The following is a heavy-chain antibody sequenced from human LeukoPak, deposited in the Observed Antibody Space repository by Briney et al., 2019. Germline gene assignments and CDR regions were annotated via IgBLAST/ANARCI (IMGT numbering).Heavy chain of an antibody. J-gene: IGHJ4*02. CDR3: ARGSTEMATITFLDY. V-gene: IGHV1-69*13. Sequence: SVKVSCXASGGTFSSYAISWVRQARGQGLEWMGGIIPIFGTANCAQKFQGRVTITADESTSTAYMELSSLRSEDTAVYYCARGSTEMATITFLDYWGQGTLVTVS. CDR2: IIPIFGTA. D-gene: IGHD5-24*01. CDR1: GGTFSSYA.